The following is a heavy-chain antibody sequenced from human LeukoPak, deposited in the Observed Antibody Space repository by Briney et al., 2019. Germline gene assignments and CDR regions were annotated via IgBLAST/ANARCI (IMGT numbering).Heavy chain of an antibody. D-gene: IGHD2-8*01. CDR1: GFTFSSYA. Sequence: GGSLRLSCAASGFTFSSYAMHWVRQAPGKGLEWVAVISYDGSNKYYADSVKGRFTISRDNSKNTLYLQMNSLRAEDTAVYYCARANPHCTNGVCYTNYYYYGMDVWGQGTTVTVSS. J-gene: IGHJ6*02. CDR3: ARANPHCTNGVCYTNYYYYGMDV. V-gene: IGHV3-30*04. CDR2: ISYDGSNK.